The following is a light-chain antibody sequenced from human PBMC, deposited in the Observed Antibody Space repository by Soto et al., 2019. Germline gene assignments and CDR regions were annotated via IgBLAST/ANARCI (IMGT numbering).Light chain of an antibody. J-gene: IGKJ5*01. CDR2: DAI. CDR3: QQRTNWPTST. CDR1: QNVRSY. V-gene: IGKV3-11*01. Sequence: EIVLTQSPAILSLSPGERATLSCRASQNVRSYLAWYQQKPGQAPRLLIHDAISRATGIPARFSGSGSGTDFTLTISSLEPEDFAVYYCQQRTNWPTSTFGQGTRLEIK.